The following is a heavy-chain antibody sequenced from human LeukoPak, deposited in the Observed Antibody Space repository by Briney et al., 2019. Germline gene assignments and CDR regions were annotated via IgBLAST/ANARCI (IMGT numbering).Heavy chain of an antibody. V-gene: IGHV1-69*05. CDR3: ASTGYVDWFDP. Sequence: SVKVSCKASGGTFSSYAISWVRQAPGQGLEWMGCIIPIFGTVNYAQKFKGRVTITTDESTSTAYMELSSLRSEDTAVYYCASTGYVDWFDPWVQGTLVTVSS. D-gene: IGHD5-12*01. CDR1: GGTFSSYA. CDR2: IIPIFGTV. J-gene: IGHJ5*02.